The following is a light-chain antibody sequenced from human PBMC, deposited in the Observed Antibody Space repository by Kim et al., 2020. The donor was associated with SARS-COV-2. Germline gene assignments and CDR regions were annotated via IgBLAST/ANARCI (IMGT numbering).Light chain of an antibody. Sequence: QSVLIQPPSVSESPGQRVTISCSGSDSNVGHSAVTWFQHLPGKAPRTVIYYDDLLPSGVSDRFSVSKSGTSASLAISGLQSEDEADYYCAVWDDSLKGVVFGGGTKVTVL. CDR1: DSNVGHSA. J-gene: IGLJ2*01. CDR3: AVWDDSLKGVV. CDR2: YDD. V-gene: IGLV1-36*01.